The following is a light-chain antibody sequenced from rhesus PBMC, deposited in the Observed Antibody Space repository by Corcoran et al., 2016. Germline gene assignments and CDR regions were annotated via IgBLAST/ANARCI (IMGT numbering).Light chain of an antibody. Sequence: DVVMTQSPLSLPITPGQPASISCWSSQSLVHSNGNTYLNWYQQKPGQPPRLRIYKVSNRDSGDPDRVSGSGAGTDFTLKISRVEAEEVGVDYCGQGSHWPFTFGPGTKLDIK. CDR3: GQGSHWPFT. CDR1: QSLVHSNGNTY. CDR2: KVS. J-gene: IGKJ3*01. V-gene: IGKV2-64*01.